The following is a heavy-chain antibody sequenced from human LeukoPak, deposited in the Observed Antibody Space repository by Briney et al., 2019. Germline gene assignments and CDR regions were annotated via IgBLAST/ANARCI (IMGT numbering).Heavy chain of an antibody. Sequence: GGSLRLSCAASGFTFSSYWIHWVRRGPGKGLVWVSRINSDGSAKTYADSVKGRFTISRDNAKSTLYLQMNSLRAEDAAVYYCARGTISGDSGTGMDVWGQGTTVTVSS. CDR1: GFTFSSYW. D-gene: IGHD4-17*01. V-gene: IGHV3-74*01. CDR3: ARGTISGDSGTGMDV. CDR2: INSDGSAK. J-gene: IGHJ6*02.